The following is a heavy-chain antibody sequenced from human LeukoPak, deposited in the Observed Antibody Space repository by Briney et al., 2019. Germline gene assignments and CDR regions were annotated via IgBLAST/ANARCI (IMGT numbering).Heavy chain of an antibody. CDR2: INSGRST. CDR1: GFTLSSNY. J-gene: IGHJ4*02. V-gene: IGHV3-66*01. CDR3: ASIAVKFDY. D-gene: IGHD6-19*01. Sequence: GGSLRLSCAASGFTLSSNYMSWVRQAPGKGLEWVSIINSGRSTYYADSVKGRFTISRDNAKNSLYLQMNSLRAEDTAVYYCASIAVKFDYWGQGTLVTVSS.